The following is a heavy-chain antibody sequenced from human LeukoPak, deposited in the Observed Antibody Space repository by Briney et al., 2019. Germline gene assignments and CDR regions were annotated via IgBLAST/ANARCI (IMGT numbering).Heavy chain of an antibody. J-gene: IGHJ4*02. V-gene: IGHV1-46*01. CDR2: INPSGGST. CDR3: AKGELRFKEFDY. D-gene: IGHD3-3*01. Sequence: ASVTVSCKASGYTFTSYYMHWVRQAPGQGLEWMGIINPSGGSTSYAQKFQGRLTMTRDTSTSTVYMELSSLSSEDTAVYYCAKGELRFKEFDYWGQGPLVTVS. CDR1: GYTFTSYY.